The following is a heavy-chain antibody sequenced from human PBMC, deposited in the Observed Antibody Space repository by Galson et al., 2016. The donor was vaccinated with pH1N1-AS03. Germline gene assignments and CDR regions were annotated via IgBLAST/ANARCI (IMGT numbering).Heavy chain of an antibody. J-gene: IGHJ3*01. Sequence: LRLSCAASGFTFSSHSLHWARQAPDEGLEWVAGISYHGNNKFYAHSVKGRFTISRDSLQNTLDLQMNSLSAEDSAVYFCARETIRAGGFDLWGRGTVVTVSS. V-gene: IGHV3-30-3*01. CDR1: GFTFSSHS. CDR2: ISYHGNNK. CDR3: ARETIRAGGFDL. D-gene: IGHD1-26*01.